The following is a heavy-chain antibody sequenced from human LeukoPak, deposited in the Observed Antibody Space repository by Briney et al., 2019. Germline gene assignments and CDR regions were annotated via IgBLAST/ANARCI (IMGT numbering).Heavy chain of an antibody. CDR3: ARSYYDILTGYSSYYFDY. V-gene: IGHV5-51*01. D-gene: IGHD3-9*01. CDR1: GYSFTSYW. J-gene: IGHJ4*02. Sequence: GESLKISCKGSGYSFTSYWIGWVRQMPGKGLEWMGIIYPGDSDTRYSPSFQGQVTISADKSISTAYLQWSSLKASDTAMYYCARSYYDILTGYSSYYFDYWGRGTLVTVSS. CDR2: IYPGDSDT.